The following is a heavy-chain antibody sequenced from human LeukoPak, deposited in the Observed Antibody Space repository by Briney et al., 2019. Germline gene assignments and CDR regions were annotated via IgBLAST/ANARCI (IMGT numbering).Heavy chain of an antibody. Sequence: ASVKVSCKASGYTFTSYYMHWERQAPGQGLEWMGIINPSGGSTSYAQKFQGRVTMTRDTSTSTVYMELSSLRSEDTAVYYCARDWGGYSGYDPLWYFDLWGRGTLVTVSS. D-gene: IGHD5-12*01. CDR2: INPSGGST. J-gene: IGHJ2*01. CDR1: GYTFTSYY. CDR3: ARDWGGYSGYDPLWYFDL. V-gene: IGHV1-46*01.